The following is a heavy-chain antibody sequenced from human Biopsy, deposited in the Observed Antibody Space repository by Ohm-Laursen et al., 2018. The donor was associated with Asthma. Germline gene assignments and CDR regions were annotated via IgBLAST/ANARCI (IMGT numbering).Heavy chain of an antibody. D-gene: IGHD6-19*01. J-gene: IGHJ4*02. CDR3: ARDSYSSGLYDDFES. Sequence: GSLRLSCTASGFTFSDYYMSWIRQAPGKGLGWISYINGKSNSIEYADSVKGRFTISRGNAKNSLYLQMNSLRAEDTAVYYCARDSYSSGLYDDFESWGQGTLVTVSS. CDR1: GFTFSDYY. V-gene: IGHV3-11*01. CDR2: INGKSNSI.